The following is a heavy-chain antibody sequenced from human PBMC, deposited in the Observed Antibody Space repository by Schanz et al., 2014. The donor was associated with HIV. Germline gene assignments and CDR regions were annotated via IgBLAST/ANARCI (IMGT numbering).Heavy chain of an antibody. J-gene: IGHJ4*02. V-gene: IGHV1-2*02. CDR2: IKPNNGDT. Sequence: QVQLVQSGAEVQKPGSSVKVSCKASGGTFSSYAISWVRQAPGQGLEWMGWIKPNNGDTYYARKFQGKVTMTRATSIATASLELSRLRSDDTAVYFCARNQFQLLPFDSWGQGTLVTVSS. CDR1: GGTFSSYA. D-gene: IGHD2-2*01. CDR3: ARNQFQLLPFDS.